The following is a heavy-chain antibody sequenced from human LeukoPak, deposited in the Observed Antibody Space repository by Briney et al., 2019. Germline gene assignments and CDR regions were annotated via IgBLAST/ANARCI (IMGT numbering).Heavy chain of an antibody. J-gene: IGHJ4*02. Sequence: SWVRQAPGKGLEWVSAISGSGGNTYYADSVKGRFTISRDNSKNTLYLQMNSLRAEDTAEYYCVKDRWTSQVEPAGPFDNWGQGTLVTVSS. D-gene: IGHD2-2*01. V-gene: IGHV3-23*01. CDR3: VKDRWTSQVEPAGPFDN. CDR2: ISGSGGNT.